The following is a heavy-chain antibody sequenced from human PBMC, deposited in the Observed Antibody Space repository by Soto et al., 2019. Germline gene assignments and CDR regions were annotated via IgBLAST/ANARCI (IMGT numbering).Heavy chain of an antibody. J-gene: IGHJ6*02. CDR3: ARGASWNYFPTSYGMDV. D-gene: IGHD1-7*01. CDR2: ISAYNGNT. V-gene: IGHV1-18*01. Sequence: QVQLVQSGAEVKKPGASVKVSCKASGYTFTSYGISWVRQAPGQGLEWMGWISAYNGNTSYAQKLQGRVTMTKDTPTTTAYTELRSLRSDATAVYYYARGASWNYFPTSYGMDVWVQGTTVTVSS. CDR1: GYTFTSYG.